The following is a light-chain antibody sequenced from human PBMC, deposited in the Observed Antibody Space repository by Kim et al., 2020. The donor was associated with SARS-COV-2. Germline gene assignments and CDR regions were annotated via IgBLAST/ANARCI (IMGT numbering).Light chain of an antibody. CDR1: QGISSW. Sequence: DIQMTQSPSSLSASVGDRVTITCRASQGISSWLAWYQQKPDKAPKSLIFAASSLHSGVPSRFSGSGFGTDFTLTSSSLQPEDFATYYHQQYGSTPLTFGEGTKLEI. V-gene: IGKV1D-16*01. CDR2: AAS. CDR3: QQYGSTPLT. J-gene: IGKJ4*01.